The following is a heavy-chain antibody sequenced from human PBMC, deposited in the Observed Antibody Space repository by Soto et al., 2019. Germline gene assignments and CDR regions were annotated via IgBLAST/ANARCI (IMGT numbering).Heavy chain of an antibody. J-gene: IGHJ6*02. V-gene: IGHV3-30-3*01. CDR2: ISYDGSNK. CDR3: ARDPGYCTNGVCYWKGYGMDV. Sequence: GGSLRLSCAASGFTFSSYAMHWVRQAPGKGLEWVAVISYDGSNKYYADSVKGRFTISRDNSKNTLYLQMNSLRAEDTAVYYCARDPGYCTNGVCYWKGYGMDVWGQGTTVTVSS. D-gene: IGHD2-8*01. CDR1: GFTFSSYA.